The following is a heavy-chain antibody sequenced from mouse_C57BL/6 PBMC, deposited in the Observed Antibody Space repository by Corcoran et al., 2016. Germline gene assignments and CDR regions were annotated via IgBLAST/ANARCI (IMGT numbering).Heavy chain of an antibody. CDR1: GFSLSTSGMG. D-gene: IGHD2-4*01. Sequence: QVTLKESGPGILQSSQTLSLTCSFSGFSLSTSGMGVSWIRQPSGKGLEWLAHIYWDDDKRYNPSLKSRLTISKDTTRNQVFLKITSVDTADTATYYWARSCYDYDGDSFAYWGQGTLVTVSA. V-gene: IGHV8-12*01. CDR2: IYWDDDK. J-gene: IGHJ3*01. CDR3: ARSCYDYDGDSFAY.